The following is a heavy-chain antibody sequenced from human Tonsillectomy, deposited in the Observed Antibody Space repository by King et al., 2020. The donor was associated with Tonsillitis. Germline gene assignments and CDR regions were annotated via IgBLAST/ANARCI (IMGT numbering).Heavy chain of an antibody. CDR3: ARTSDIGVVVAGPLDAFDM. V-gene: IGHV1-2*02. CDR1: GYTFTGYY. Sequence: VQLVESGAEVKKPGASVKVSCRASGYTFTGYYMHWVRQAPGQGLEWMGWINPNSGGTHYAQKFHGRVTLTRDTSISTAYMELSRLRSEDTAVYYCARTSDIGVVVAGPLDAFDMWGQGTMVTVSS. J-gene: IGHJ3*02. D-gene: IGHD2-15*01. CDR2: INPNSGGT.